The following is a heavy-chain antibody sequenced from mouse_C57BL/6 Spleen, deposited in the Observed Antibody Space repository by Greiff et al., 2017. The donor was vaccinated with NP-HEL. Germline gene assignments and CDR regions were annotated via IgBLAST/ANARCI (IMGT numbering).Heavy chain of an antibody. CDR2: ISDGGSYT. CDR3: ARDGKDDGYYEGYFDY. J-gene: IGHJ2*01. V-gene: IGHV5-4*01. Sequence: EVQGVESGGGLVKPGGSLKLSCAASGFTFSSYAMSWVRQTPEKRLEWVATISDGGSYTYYPDNVKGRFTISRDNAKNNLYLQMSHLKSEDTAMYYCARDGKDDGYYEGYFDYWGQGTTLTVSS. D-gene: IGHD2-3*01. CDR1: GFTFSSYA.